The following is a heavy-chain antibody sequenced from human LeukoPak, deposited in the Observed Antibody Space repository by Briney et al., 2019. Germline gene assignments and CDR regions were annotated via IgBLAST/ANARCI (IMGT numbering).Heavy chain of an antibody. CDR3: ARGGDTAMVTGDY. CDR2: IIPNLGIA. CDR1: GGTFSSYA. J-gene: IGHJ4*02. D-gene: IGHD5-18*01. V-gene: IGHV1-69*04. Sequence: GASVKVSCKASGGTFSSYAISWVRQAPGQGLEWMGRIIPNLGIANYAQKFQGRVTITADKSTSTAYMELSSLRSEDTAVYYCARGGDTAMVTGDYWGQGTLVTVSS.